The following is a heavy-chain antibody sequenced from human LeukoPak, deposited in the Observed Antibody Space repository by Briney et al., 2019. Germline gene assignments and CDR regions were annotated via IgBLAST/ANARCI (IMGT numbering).Heavy chain of an antibody. CDR3: TRLAGAAGSF. D-gene: IGHD3-3*02. CDR1: GFTFSGSG. V-gene: IGHV3-73*01. Sequence: GGSLRLSCAASGFTFSGSGMHWVRQASGKGLEWVGRIRSKANSYATAYAASVKGRFTISRDDSKNTAYLQMNSLKTEDTAVYYCTRLAGAAGSFWGQGTLVTVSS. CDR2: IRSKANSYAT. J-gene: IGHJ4*02.